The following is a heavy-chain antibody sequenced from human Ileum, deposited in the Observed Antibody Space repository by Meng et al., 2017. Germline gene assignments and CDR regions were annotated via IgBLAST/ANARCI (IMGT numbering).Heavy chain of an antibody. D-gene: IGHD4-23*01. J-gene: IGHJ4*02. CDR2: IYHSGLV. CDR1: GDSISTTNW. CDR3: AANSGKKMHS. V-gene: IGHV4-4*02. Sequence: QESGPGLLKPSGTLSLTCAVSGDSISTTNWWNWLRQPPGEGLEWIGEIYHSGLVNYNLSLKSRVTLSIDKSKNQFSLKLISVTAADTGVYYCAANSGKKMHSWGQGTLVTVSS.